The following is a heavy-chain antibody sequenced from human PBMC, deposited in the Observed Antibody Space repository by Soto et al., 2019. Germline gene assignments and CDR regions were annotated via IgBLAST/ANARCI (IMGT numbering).Heavy chain of an antibody. J-gene: IGHJ5*02. CDR1: GGSFRNYY. Sequence: SETLSLTCGVYGGSFRNYYLIWVRQPTGKGLKSIEEVKHSGEATFTPSLQSRIAISLDTSNSQFSLKMTSVTAADTAMNFGTRAEPFSWSGFDPWGQGTQVTVSS. D-gene: IGHD6-13*01. V-gene: IGHV4-34*01. CDR2: VKHSGEA. CDR3: TRAEPFSWSGFDP.